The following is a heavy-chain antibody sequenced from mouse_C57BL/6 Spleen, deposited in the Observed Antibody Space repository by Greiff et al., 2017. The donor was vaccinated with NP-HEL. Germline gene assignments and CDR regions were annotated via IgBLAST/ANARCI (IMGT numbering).Heavy chain of an antibody. D-gene: IGHD4-1*01. CDR2: FHPYNDDT. CDR3: ARWNWDGWYFDV. V-gene: IGHV1-47*01. Sequence: QVQLKESGAELVKPGASVKMSCKASGYTFTTYPIEWMKQNHGKSLEWIGNFHPYNDDTKYNEKFKGKATLTVEKSSSTVYLELSRLTSDDSAVYYCARWNWDGWYFDVWGTGTTVTVSS. CDR1: GYTFTTYP. J-gene: IGHJ1*03.